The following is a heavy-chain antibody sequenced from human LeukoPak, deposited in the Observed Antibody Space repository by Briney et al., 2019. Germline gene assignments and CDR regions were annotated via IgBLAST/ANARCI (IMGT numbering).Heavy chain of an antibody. V-gene: IGHV3-7*01. J-gene: IGHJ4*02. Sequence: GRSLRLSCAASGFTFDDYAMHWVRQAPGKGLEWVANTKQDGSEKYYVDSVKGRFTISRDNAKNSLYLQMNSLRAEDAAMYYCAREWELLRPVLYYFDYWGQGTLVTVSS. CDR3: AREWELLRPVLYYFDY. D-gene: IGHD1-26*01. CDR2: TKQDGSEK. CDR1: GFTFDDYA.